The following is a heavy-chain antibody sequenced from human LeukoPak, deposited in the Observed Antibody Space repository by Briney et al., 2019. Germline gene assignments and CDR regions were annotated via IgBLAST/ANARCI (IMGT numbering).Heavy chain of an antibody. CDR1: GGSISTYY. CDR3: GRLNLPAVSGAFDY. Sequence: SETLSLTCTDSGGSISTYYWSWIRQPAGKGLEWIGRIHSSGTTHYNPSLRSRVTLSIDTSKNQFSLKLSSVTAADTAVYYCGRLNLPAVSGAFDYWGQGTLVTVSS. D-gene: IGHD2-2*01. CDR2: IHSSGTT. V-gene: IGHV4-4*07. J-gene: IGHJ4*02.